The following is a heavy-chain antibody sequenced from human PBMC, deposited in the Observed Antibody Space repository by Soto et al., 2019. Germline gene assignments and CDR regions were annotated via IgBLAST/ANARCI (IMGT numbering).Heavy chain of an antibody. D-gene: IGHD3-9*01. J-gene: IGHJ4*02. V-gene: IGHV4-39*01. Sequence: QLQLQESGPGLVKPSETLSLTCTVSGGSISSSSYYWGWIRQPPGKGLEWIGSIYYSGSTYYNPSLKSRVTISVDTSKNQFSLKLSSVTAADTAVYYCARYSHYDILTGYYSAFDYWGQGTLVTVSS. CDR1: GGSISSSSYY. CDR3: ARYSHYDILTGYYSAFDY. CDR2: IYYSGST.